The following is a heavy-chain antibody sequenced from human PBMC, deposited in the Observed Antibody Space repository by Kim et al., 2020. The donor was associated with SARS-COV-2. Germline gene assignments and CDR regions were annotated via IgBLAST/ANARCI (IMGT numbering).Heavy chain of an antibody. D-gene: IGHD6-19*01. CDR3: ARDDSGWFACDP. Sequence: SETLSLTCTVSGGSIGRNFWSWFRQPPGKGLEWIGYVYYTGSTNYNPSLKSRVTISLDTSKNQFSLNINSVTAADTAVYYCARDDSGWFACDPWGQGTLVTVSS. J-gene: IGHJ5*02. V-gene: IGHV4-59*12. CDR1: GGSIGRNF. CDR2: VYYTGST.